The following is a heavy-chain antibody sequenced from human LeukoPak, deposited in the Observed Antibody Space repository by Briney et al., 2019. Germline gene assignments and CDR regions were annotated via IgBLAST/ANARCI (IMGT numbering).Heavy chain of an antibody. CDR2: INSDGSIT. V-gene: IGHV3-74*01. Sequence: PGGSLRLSCAASGFTFSNYWMHWVRQVPGKGLVWVAHINSDGSITRYADSVKGRFTISRDNPKNMLYLQINSLRAEDTAVYYCVRDSRYCPDVWGQGTTVTVSS. CDR3: VRDSRYCPDV. D-gene: IGHD2-15*01. J-gene: IGHJ6*02. CDR1: GFTFSNYW.